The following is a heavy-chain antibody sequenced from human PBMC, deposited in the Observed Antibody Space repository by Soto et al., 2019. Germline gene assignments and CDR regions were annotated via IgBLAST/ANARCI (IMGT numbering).Heavy chain of an antibody. CDR3: VRGDNWNDEASDY. CDR1: GFMFSNHG. J-gene: IGHJ4*02. D-gene: IGHD1-1*01. CDR2: IRSDGNNS. V-gene: IGHV3-33*01. Sequence: QVQLVESGGGVVQPGRSLRLSCAASGFMFSNHGMHWVRQAPGKGLEWVAVIRSDGNNSYYADSVKGRFTISRDNSKNTVELQMNSLRAEDTAVYYCVRGDNWNDEASDYRGQGTLVTVSS.